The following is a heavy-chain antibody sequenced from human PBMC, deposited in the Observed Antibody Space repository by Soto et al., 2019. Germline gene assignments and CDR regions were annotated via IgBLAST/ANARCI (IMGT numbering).Heavy chain of an antibody. D-gene: IGHD2-2*01. CDR2: ISYDATNK. CDR3: ARECISSSWDFDH. Sequence: QVQLVESGGGVVQPGRSLRLSCAASGFTFSTYGIHWVRQAPGKGLEWVTFISYDATNKYYADSVRGRFTISRDNSKNTLYLQMNSLRAEDTAVYYCARECISSSWDFDHWGQGNLVTVSS. J-gene: IGHJ4*02. V-gene: IGHV3-30*03. CDR1: GFTFSTYG.